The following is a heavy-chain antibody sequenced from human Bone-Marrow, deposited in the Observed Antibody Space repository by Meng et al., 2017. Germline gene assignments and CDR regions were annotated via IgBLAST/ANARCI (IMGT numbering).Heavy chain of an antibody. CDR2: IYWDDDK. V-gene: IGHV2-5*02. Sequence: FGPTLVTPTPTLTLICTFSGFSLSTSGVGVRWIRQPPGKAVEWLALIYWDDDKRYSPSLKSRLTITKDTSNNQVVLTMTNMDPVDTATYYRAHMGSAVTTDYYYYGMDVWGQGTTVTVSS. CDR1: GFSLSTSGVG. J-gene: IGHJ6*02. CDR3: AHMGSAVTTDYYYYGMDV. D-gene: IGHD4-17*01.